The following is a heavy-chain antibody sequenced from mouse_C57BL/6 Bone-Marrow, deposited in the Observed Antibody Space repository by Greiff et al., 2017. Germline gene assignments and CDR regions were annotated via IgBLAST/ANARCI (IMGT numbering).Heavy chain of an antibody. CDR1: GYTFTNYW. J-gene: IGHJ3*01. CDR3: ARWGYGSSYVWCAY. CDR2: IYPGGGYT. Sequence: VQVVESGAELVRPGTSVKMSCKASGYTFTNYWIGWAKQRPGHGLEWIGDIYPGGGYTNYNEKFKGKATLTADKSSSTAYMQFSSLTSEDSAIYYDARWGYGSSYVWCAYWGQGTLVTVSA. D-gene: IGHD1-1*01. V-gene: IGHV1-63*01.